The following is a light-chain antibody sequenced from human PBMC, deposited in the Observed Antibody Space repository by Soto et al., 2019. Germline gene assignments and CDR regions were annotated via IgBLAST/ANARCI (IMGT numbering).Light chain of an antibody. J-gene: IGKJ1*01. CDR2: GAS. CDR1: QSVSSN. CDR3: QQYNNWRT. Sequence: EIVMTQSPATLSVSPGERATLSCRASQSVSSNLAWLQQKPGQAPRLLIYGASTRATGIPARFSGSGSGTEFTLTISSLQSEDFAVYYCQQYNNWRTFGQGTKVDIK. V-gene: IGKV3-15*01.